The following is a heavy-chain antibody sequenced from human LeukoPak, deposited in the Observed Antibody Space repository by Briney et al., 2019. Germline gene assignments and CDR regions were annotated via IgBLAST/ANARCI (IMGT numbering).Heavy chain of an antibody. CDR3: ARSPPRKVGATPDYYFDY. CDR1: GGTFSSYA. Sequence: SVKVTCKASGGTFSSYAISWVRQAPGQGLEWMGGIIPIFGTANYAQKFQGRVTITTDGSTSTAYMELSSLRSEDTAVYYCARSPPRKVGATPDYYFDYWGQGTLVTVSS. V-gene: IGHV1-69*05. J-gene: IGHJ4*02. D-gene: IGHD1-26*01. CDR2: IIPIFGTA.